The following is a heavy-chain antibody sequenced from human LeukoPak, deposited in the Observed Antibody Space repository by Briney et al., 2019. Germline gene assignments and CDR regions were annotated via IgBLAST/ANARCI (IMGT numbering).Heavy chain of an antibody. CDR1: GFTFSDYY. CDR2: ISSSGSTI. V-gene: IGHV3-11*01. D-gene: IGHD3-16*01. Sequence: GGSLRLSCAASGFTFSDYYMSWIRQAPGKELEWVSYISSSGSTIYYADSVKGRFTISRDNAKNSLYLQMNSLRAEDTAVYYCARDLKGMIARSLVGAYYYYYGMDVWGQGTTVTVSS. J-gene: IGHJ6*02. CDR3: ARDLKGMIARSLVGAYYYYYGMDV.